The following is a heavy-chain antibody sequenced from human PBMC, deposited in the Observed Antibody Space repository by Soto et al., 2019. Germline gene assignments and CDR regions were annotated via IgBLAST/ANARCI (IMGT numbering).Heavy chain of an antibody. Sequence: SETLSLTCTVSGGSVSSGSYYWSWIRQPPGKGLEWIGYIYYSGSTNYNPSLKSRVTISVDTSKNQFSLRLSSVTAADTAVYYCASSRSGYYRAYYFDYWGQGTLVTVSS. CDR3: ASSRSGYYRAYYFDY. CDR1: GGSVSSGSYY. J-gene: IGHJ4*02. D-gene: IGHD3-3*01. CDR2: IYYSGST. V-gene: IGHV4-61*01.